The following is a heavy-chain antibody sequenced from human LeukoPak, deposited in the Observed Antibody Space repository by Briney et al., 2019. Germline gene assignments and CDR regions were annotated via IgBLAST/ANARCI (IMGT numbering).Heavy chain of an antibody. V-gene: IGHV3-21*01. Sequence: GGSLRLSCAASGFTFSSYSVNWVRQAPGKGLEWVSSISSSSSYIYYADSVKGRFTISRDNAKNSLYLQMNSLRAEDTAVYYCARALVSGLTYYYDSSGYAFGYWGQGTLVTVSS. J-gene: IGHJ4*02. CDR1: GFTFSSYS. D-gene: IGHD3-22*01. CDR2: ISSSSSYI. CDR3: ARALVSGLTYYYDSSGYAFGY.